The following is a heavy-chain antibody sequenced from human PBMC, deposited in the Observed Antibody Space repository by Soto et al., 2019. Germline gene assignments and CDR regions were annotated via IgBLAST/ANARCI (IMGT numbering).Heavy chain of an antibody. CDR1: GFTLSAHY. D-gene: IGHD1-1*01. CDR3: AKEDLERDYFDY. J-gene: IGHJ4*02. V-gene: IGHV3-72*01. Sequence: PGGSLRLSCVASGFTLSAHYMDWVRQAPGKGLEWVGRIKDKPRSYTTDCADSVKGRFTISRDNSKNTLYLQMNSLRAEDTAVYYCAKEDLERDYFDYWGQGTLVTVSS. CDR2: IKDKPRSYTT.